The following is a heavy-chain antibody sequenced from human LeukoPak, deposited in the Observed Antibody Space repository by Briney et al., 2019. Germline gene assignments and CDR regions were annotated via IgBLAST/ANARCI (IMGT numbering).Heavy chain of an antibody. CDR2: INPNSGGT. CDR1: GYTFTGYY. J-gene: IGHJ4*02. CDR3: ARGTVIAVDY. D-gene: IGHD4-17*01. V-gene: IGHV1-2*02. Sequence: ASVKVSCKASGYTFTGYYMHWVRQAPAQGLEWMGWINPNSGGTNYAQKSQGRVTMTRDTSISTAYMELSRLRSDDTAVYYCARGTVIAVDYWGQGTLVTVSS.